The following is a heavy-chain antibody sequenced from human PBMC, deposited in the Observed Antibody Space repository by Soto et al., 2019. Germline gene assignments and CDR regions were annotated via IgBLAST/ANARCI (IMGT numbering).Heavy chain of an antibody. D-gene: IGHD6-13*01. J-gene: IGHJ5*02. CDR3: ARVFSDSSSFFDP. V-gene: IGHV4-31*03. CDR1: GGSISSGGYC. CDR2: IYYSGST. Sequence: SETLSLTCTVSGGSISSGGYCWSWIRQHPGKGLEWIGYIYYSGSTYYNPSLKSRVTISVDTSKNQFSLKLSSVTAADTAVYYCARVFSDSSSFFDPWGQGTLVTVSS.